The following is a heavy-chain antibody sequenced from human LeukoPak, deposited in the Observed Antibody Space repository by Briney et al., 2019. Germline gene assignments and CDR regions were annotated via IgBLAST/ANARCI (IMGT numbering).Heavy chain of an antibody. J-gene: IGHJ4*02. CDR2: IYYSGST. CDR3: ASLYSGYDSYFDY. V-gene: IGHV4-59*12. CDR1: GGSISSYY. Sequence: SETLSLTCTVSGGSISSYYWSWIRQPPGKGLEWIGSIYYSGSTYYNPSLKSRVTISVDTSKNQFSLKLSSVTAADTAVYYCASLYSGYDSYFDYWGQGTLVTVSS. D-gene: IGHD5-12*01.